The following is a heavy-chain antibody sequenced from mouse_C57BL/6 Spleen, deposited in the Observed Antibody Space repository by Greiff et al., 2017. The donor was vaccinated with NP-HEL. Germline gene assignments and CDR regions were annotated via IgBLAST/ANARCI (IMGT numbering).Heavy chain of an antibody. CDR3: ARDYGSLYYAMDY. J-gene: IGHJ4*01. V-gene: IGHV5-17*01. CDR2: ISSGSSTI. D-gene: IGHD1-1*01. CDR1: GFTFSDYG. Sequence: EVKLQESGGGLVKPGGSLKLSCAASGFTFSDYGMHWVRQAPEKGLEWVAYISSGSSTIYYADTVKGRFTISRDNAKNTLFLQMTSLRSEDTAMYYCARDYGSLYYAMDYWGQGTSVTVSS.